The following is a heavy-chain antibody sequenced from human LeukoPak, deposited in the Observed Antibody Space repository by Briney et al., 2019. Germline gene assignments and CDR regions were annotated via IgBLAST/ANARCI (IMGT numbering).Heavy chain of an antibody. CDR3: VSPRGFSYGYFDY. Sequence: SETLSLTCTVSGGSISSSSAYWGWIRQPPGKGLEWFGSIYYSKNTYYNPSLKSRVTISADTSRNHFSLTLGSVSATDTAVYYCVSPRGFSYGYFDYWGQGTLVTVS. CDR1: GGSISSSSAY. CDR2: IYYSKNT. V-gene: IGHV4-39*01. D-gene: IGHD5-18*01. J-gene: IGHJ4*02.